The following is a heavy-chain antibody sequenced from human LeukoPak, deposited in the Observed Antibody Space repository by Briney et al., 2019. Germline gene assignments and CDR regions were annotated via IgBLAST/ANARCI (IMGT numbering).Heavy chain of an antibody. J-gene: IGHJ3*02. CDR1: GYTFTSYG. D-gene: IGHD3-22*01. CDR2: ISAYNGNP. Sequence: GASVKVSCKASGYTFTSYGISWVRQAPGQGLEWMGWISAYNGNPNYAQKLQGRVTMTTDTSTSTAYMELRSLRSDDTAVYYCARDSPAGNVEAPYDSSGYRGAFDIWGQGTMVTVSS. CDR3: ARDSPAGNVEAPYDSSGYRGAFDI. V-gene: IGHV1-18*01.